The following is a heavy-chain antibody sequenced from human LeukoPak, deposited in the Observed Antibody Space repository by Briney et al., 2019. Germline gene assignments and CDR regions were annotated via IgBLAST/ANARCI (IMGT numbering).Heavy chain of an antibody. D-gene: IGHD2-15*01. CDR3: AKVLGGLWPGIDY. Sequence: PGGSLRLSCGASGFTFSTHSMHWVRQAPGKGPVWVSRINSDGSSTRYADSVTGRFTISRDNAKNTVYLQMNSLRAEDTAVYYCAKVLGGLWPGIDYWGQGTVVTVSS. J-gene: IGHJ4*02. CDR2: INSDGSST. CDR1: GFTFSTHS. V-gene: IGHV3-74*01.